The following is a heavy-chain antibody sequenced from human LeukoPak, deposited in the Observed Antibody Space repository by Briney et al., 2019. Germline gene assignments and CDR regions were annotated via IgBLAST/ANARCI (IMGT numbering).Heavy chain of an antibody. CDR3: ARVGIGGLTGYFDY. CDR1: GFTFSSYA. V-gene: IGHV3-30*04. J-gene: IGHJ4*02. CDR2: ISYDGSNK. Sequence: PGGSLRLSCAASGFTFSSYAMHWVRQAPGKGLERVAVISYDGSNKYYADSVKGRFTISRDNSKNTLYLQMNSLRAEDTAVYYCARVGIGGLTGYFDYWGQGTLVTVSS. D-gene: IGHD7-27*01.